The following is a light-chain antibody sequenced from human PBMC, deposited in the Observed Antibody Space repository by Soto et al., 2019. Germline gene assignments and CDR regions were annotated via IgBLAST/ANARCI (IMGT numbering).Light chain of an antibody. V-gene: IGKV3-11*01. CDR2: DAS. J-gene: IGKJ3*01. CDR3: QQRGNWPPT. Sequence: EVVLTQSPATLSLSPGERATLSCRASQSVSSYLAWYQQKPGQTPRLLIYDASNRATGIPARFSGSGSGTDFTLTISRLEPEDFACYFCQQRGNWPPTFGPGTKVDI. CDR1: QSVSSY.